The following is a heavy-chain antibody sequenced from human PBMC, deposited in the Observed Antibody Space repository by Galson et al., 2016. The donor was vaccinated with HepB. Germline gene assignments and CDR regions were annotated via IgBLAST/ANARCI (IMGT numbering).Heavy chain of an antibody. CDR2: IYSGGKT. Sequence: SLRLSCAGSGFIVSDNYMSWVRQAPGKGLEWVSVIYSGGKTYFADSVKGRFSISRDNAKNTLFLHMNSLRAEDTAVNYCARVRCISPTCHDFDCWGQGTLVTVSS. V-gene: IGHV3-53*01. J-gene: IGHJ4*02. D-gene: IGHD2-2*01. CDR3: ARVRCISPTCHDFDC. CDR1: GFIVSDNY.